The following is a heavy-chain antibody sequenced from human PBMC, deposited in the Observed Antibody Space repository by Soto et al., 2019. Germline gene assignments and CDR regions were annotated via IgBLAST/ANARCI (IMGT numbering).Heavy chain of an antibody. D-gene: IGHD2-21*02. CDR1: GGSFSGYY. V-gene: IGHV4-34*01. CDR2: INHSGST. J-gene: IGHJ5*02. Sequence: NPSETLSLTCAVYGGSFSGYYWSWIRQPPGKGLEWIGEINHSGSTNYNPSLKSRVTISVDTSKNQFSLKLSSVTAADTAVYYCARGFNRPWGAYCGGDCYSVWFDPWGQGTLVTVSS. CDR3: ARGFNRPWGAYCGGDCYSVWFDP.